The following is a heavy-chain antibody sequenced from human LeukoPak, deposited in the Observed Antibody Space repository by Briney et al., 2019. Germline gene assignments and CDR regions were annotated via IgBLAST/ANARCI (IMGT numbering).Heavy chain of an antibody. Sequence: KTSETLSLTCTVSGGSVSSGSYYWSWIRQPPGKGLEWIGYIYYSGSTNYNPSLKSRVTISVDTSKNQFSLKLSSVTAADTAVYYCARESRSSGWLHNWFDPWGQGTLVTVSS. D-gene: IGHD6-19*01. CDR2: IYYSGST. J-gene: IGHJ5*02. CDR3: ARESRSSGWLHNWFDP. CDR1: GGSVSSGSYY. V-gene: IGHV4-61*01.